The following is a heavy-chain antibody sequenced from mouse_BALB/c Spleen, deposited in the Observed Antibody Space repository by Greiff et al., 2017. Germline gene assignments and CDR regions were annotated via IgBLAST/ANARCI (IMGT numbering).Heavy chain of an antibody. CDR2: ISDGGSYT. D-gene: IGHD2-14*01. CDR1: GFTFSDYY. V-gene: IGHV5-4*02. Sequence: EVMLVESGGGLVKPGGSLKLSCAASGFTFSDYYMYWVRQTPEKRLEWVATISDGGSYTYYPDSVKGRFTISRDNAKNNLYLQMSSLKSEDTAMYYCARGGYDAYYFDYWGQGTTLTVSS. J-gene: IGHJ2*01. CDR3: ARGGYDAYYFDY.